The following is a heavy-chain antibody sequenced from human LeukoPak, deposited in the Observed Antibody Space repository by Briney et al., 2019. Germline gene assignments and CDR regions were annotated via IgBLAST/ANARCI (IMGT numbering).Heavy chain of an antibody. D-gene: IGHD3-10*01. V-gene: IGHV1-2*02. CDR2: INPNSGGT. Sequence: ASVKVSCKASGYTFTSYGISWVRQAPGQGLEWMGWINPNSGGTNYAQKFQGRVTMTRDTSISTAYMELSRLRSDDTAVYYCAREASGQDWGQGTLVTVSS. J-gene: IGHJ4*02. CDR3: AREASGQD. CDR1: GYTFTSYG.